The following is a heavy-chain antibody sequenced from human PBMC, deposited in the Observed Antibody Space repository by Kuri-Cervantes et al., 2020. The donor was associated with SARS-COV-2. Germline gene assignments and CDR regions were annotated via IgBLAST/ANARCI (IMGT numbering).Heavy chain of an antibody. J-gene: IGHJ4*02. Sequence: GESLKISCAASGFTFSSYSMNWVRQAPGKGLEWVSSISSSSSYIYYADSVKGRFTISRDNAKNSLYLQMNSLRAEDTAVYYCARGVVLQVFDYWGQGTLVTVSS. CDR1: GFTFSSYS. CDR2: ISSSSSYI. V-gene: IGHV3-21*01. CDR3: ARGVVLQVFDY. D-gene: IGHD2-15*01.